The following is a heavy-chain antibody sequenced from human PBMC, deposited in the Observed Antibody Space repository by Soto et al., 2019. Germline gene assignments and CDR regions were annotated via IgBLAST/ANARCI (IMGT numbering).Heavy chain of an antibody. CDR2: IYYNGNS. J-gene: IGHJ4*02. Sequence: PSETLSLTGTVSCGSIITYYWSWIRQAPGKGLEWLGYIYYNGNSYYNPSLKSRLTMSVDTSKNQFSLRLSSATAADTAVYYCAREQYNWKIWGQGTLVTVSS. D-gene: IGHD1-20*01. CDR1: CGSIITYY. V-gene: IGHV4-59*01. CDR3: AREQYNWKI.